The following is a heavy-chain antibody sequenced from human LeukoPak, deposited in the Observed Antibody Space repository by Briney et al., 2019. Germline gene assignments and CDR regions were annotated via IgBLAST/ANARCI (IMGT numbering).Heavy chain of an antibody. Sequence: PGASVKVSCKASGGTFSSYAISWVRQAPGQGLEWMGGIIPIFGTANYAQKFQGRVTITADESTSTAYMELSSLRSEDTAVYYCARESIAVADRGDAFDIWGQGTMVTVSS. CDR3: ARESIAVADRGDAFDI. CDR1: GGTFSSYA. CDR2: IIPIFGTA. D-gene: IGHD6-19*01. V-gene: IGHV1-69*13. J-gene: IGHJ3*02.